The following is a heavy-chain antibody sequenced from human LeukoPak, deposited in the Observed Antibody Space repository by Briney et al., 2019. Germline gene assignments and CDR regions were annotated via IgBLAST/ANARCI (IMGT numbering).Heavy chain of an antibody. D-gene: IGHD2-2*01. Sequence: GASVKVSCKGFGFTFNSYAISWVRQAPGQGLEWMGWMNPNSGNTGYAQKFQGRVTMTRNTSISTAYMELSSLRSEDTAVYYCARSPYQGYYYYYMDVWGKGTTVTVSS. CDR3: ARSPYQGYYYYYMDV. V-gene: IGHV1-8*02. J-gene: IGHJ6*03. CDR2: MNPNSGNT. CDR1: GFTFNSYA.